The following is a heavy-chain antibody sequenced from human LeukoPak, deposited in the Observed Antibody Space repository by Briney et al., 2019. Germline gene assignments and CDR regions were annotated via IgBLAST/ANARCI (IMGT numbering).Heavy chain of an antibody. CDR2: IHYTGST. D-gene: IGHD3-10*01. V-gene: IGHV4-59*01. CDR3: ARGGYYGSGNDFRFDP. Sequence: SETLSLTCTVSGGSINSYYWSWIRQPPGKGLECIGYIHYTGSTNYNPSLKSRVTISVDTSKSHFSLKLRSVTAAATAIYYCARGGYYGSGNDFRFDPWGQGTLVTVSS. J-gene: IGHJ5*02. CDR1: GGSINSYY.